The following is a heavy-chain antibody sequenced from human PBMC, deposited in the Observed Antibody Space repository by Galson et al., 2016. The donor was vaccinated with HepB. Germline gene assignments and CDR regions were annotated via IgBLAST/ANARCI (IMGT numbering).Heavy chain of an antibody. CDR2: ISYDGINK. CDR3: ARPPAELVVAGRGGTFDY. J-gene: IGHJ4*02. Sequence: SLRLSCAASGFTFSSYGLHWVRQAPGKGLEWVAVISYDGINKSYADSVKGRFTISRDNSKSTLYLQMNSLRAEDTAVYYCARPPAELVVAGRGGTFDYWGQGTLVTVSS. CDR1: GFTFSSYG. D-gene: IGHD6-19*01. V-gene: IGHV3-30*03.